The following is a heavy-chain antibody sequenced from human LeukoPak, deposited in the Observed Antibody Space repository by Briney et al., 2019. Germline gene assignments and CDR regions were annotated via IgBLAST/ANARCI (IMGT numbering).Heavy chain of an antibody. J-gene: IGHJ1*01. CDR2: ISSSSSYI. CDR3: ARVGEGGSYYSHFQH. V-gene: IGHV3-21*01. D-gene: IGHD1-26*01. Sequence: GGSLRLSCAASGFTFSSYSMNWVRQAPGKGLEWVSSISSSSSYIYYADSVKGRFTISRDNAKNSLYLQMNSLRAEDTAVYYCARVGEGGSYYSHFQHWGQGTLVTVSS. CDR1: GFTFSSYS.